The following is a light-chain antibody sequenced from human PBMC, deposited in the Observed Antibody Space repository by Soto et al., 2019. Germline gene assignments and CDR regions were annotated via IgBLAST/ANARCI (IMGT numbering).Light chain of an antibody. V-gene: IGLV1-40*01. CDR1: SSHIGAGYD. CDR3: QSYDSSLSGVV. J-gene: IGLJ3*02. Sequence: QSVLTQPPSVSGTPGQRVPISCTGSSSHIGAGYDVHWYQQLPGTAPKLLIFGNNNRPSGVPDRFSGSKSGTSAYLAITGLQAEDEADYYCQSYDSSLSGVVFGGGTKVTVL. CDR2: GNN.